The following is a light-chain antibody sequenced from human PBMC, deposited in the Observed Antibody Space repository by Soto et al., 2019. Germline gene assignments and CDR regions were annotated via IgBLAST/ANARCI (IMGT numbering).Light chain of an antibody. CDR1: KLGDKY. Sequence: SYELTQPPSVSVSPGQTASITCSGDKLGDKYACWYQQKPGQSPVLVIYQDSKRPSGIPERFSGSNSGNTATLTISGTQAMDEVDYYCQAWDSSTNWVFGGGTKVTVL. CDR2: QDS. J-gene: IGLJ3*02. CDR3: QAWDSSTNWV. V-gene: IGLV3-1*01.